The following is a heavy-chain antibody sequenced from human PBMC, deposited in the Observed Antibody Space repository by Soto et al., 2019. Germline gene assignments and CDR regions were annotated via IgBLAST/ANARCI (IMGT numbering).Heavy chain of an antibody. D-gene: IGHD5-12*01. CDR2: IPSRGRP. CDR3: ARDTYSGYDFGL. CDR1: GASVAGGSYY. V-gene: IGHV4-30-4*01. Sequence: QVQLRESGPGLVKPSQTLSLTCSVSGASVAGGSYYWSCVRQPPGKGLEWIGYIPSRGRPFYNPSLTSRGTISADTSKNQLSLQLTPVPAADTAVYYCARDTYSGYDFGLWGQGTLVTVSS. J-gene: IGHJ5*02.